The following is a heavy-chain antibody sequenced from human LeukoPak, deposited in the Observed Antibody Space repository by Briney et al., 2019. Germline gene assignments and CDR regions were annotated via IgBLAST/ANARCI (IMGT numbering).Heavy chain of an antibody. CDR3: ATIAAAVPFDY. D-gene: IGHD6-13*01. CDR2: ISYDGSNK. V-gene: IGHV3-30*03. CDR1: GFTFSSYG. J-gene: IGHJ4*02. Sequence: PGRSLRLSCAASGFTFSSYGMHWVRQAPGKGLEWVAVISYDGSNKYYADSVKGRFTISRDNSKYTLYLQMNSLRAEDTAVYYCATIAAAVPFDYWGQGTLVTVSS.